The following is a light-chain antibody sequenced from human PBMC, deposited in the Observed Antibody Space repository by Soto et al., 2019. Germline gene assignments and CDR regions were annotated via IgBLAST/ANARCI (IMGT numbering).Light chain of an antibody. CDR3: QQYNNWLTWT. J-gene: IGKJ1*01. V-gene: IGKV3-15*01. CDR2: DVS. CDR1: QGVTTN. Sequence: EIVMTQSPGTLSVSPGERATLSCRAGQGVTTNFAWYQQKSGQSPRLLIYDVSIRATGVPARFSGTGSETDFTLTISGLQSEDFAVYYCQQYNNWLTWTFGQGTKVDIK.